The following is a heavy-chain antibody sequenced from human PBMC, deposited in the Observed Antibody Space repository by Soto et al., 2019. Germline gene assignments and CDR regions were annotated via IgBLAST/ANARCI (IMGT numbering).Heavy chain of an antibody. J-gene: IGHJ5*02. V-gene: IGHV1-18*01. CDR3: ARDLVVVAQRYNWFDP. D-gene: IGHD2-15*01. CDR2: ISTDNGNT. CDR1: GYTFTNSG. Sequence: ASVKVSCKASGYTFTNSGISWVRQAPGQGLEWMGWISTDNGNTNYAQHLQGRVTMTTDTSTSTAYMELRSLRSDDTAVYYCARDLVVVAQRYNWFDPWGQGTLVTVSS.